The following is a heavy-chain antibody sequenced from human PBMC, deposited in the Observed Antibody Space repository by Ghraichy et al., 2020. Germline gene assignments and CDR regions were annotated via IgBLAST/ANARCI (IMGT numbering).Heavy chain of an antibody. J-gene: IGHJ1*01. V-gene: IGHV1-69*13. D-gene: IGHD6-13*01. Sequence: SVKVSCKASGGTFSSYAISWVRQAPGQGLEWMGGIIPIFGTANYAQKFQGRVTITADESTSTAYMELSSLRSEDTAVYYCARDHEGGAAAGTGYFQHWGQGTLVTVSS. CDR3: ARDHEGGAAAGTGYFQH. CDR2: IIPIFGTA. CDR1: GGTFSSYA.